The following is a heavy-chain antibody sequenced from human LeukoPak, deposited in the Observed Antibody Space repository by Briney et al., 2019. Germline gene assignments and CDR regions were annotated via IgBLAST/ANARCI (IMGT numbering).Heavy chain of an antibody. D-gene: IGHD6-13*01. CDR3: ARDNVYIAAAGTGGFDI. CDR2: ISSSSSTI. CDR1: GFTFSSYS. Sequence: GGSLRLSCAASGFTFSSYSMNWVRQAPGKGLEWVSYISSSSSTIYYADSVKGRFTISRDNAKNSLYLQMNSLRAEDTAVYYCARDNVYIAAAGTGGFDIWGQGTMVTVSS. J-gene: IGHJ3*02. V-gene: IGHV3-48*01.